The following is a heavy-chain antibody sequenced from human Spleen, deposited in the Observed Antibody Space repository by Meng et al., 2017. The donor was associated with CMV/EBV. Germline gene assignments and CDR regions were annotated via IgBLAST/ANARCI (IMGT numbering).Heavy chain of an antibody. CDR3: AGSLMVRGVTSDY. CDR2: ISSSSSYI. D-gene: IGHD3-10*01. V-gene: IGHV3-21*01. CDR1: GFTFTNAW. Sequence: GESLKISCAASGFTFTNAWMTWVRQAPGKGLEWVSSISSSSSYIYYADSVKGRFTISRDNAKNSLYLQMNSLRAEDTAVYYCAGSLMVRGVTSDYWGQGTLVTVSS. J-gene: IGHJ4*02.